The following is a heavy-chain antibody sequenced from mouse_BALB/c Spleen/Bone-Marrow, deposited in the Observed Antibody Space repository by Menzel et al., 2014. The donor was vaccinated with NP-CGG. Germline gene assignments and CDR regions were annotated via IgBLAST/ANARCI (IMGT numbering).Heavy chain of an antibody. D-gene: IGHD1-1*01. CDR3: ARSGSSSGYFDY. CDR1: GFTFSSFA. J-gene: IGHJ2*01. Sequence: EVKVVESGGGLVQPGGSRKLSCAASGFTFSSFAMHWVRQAPEKGLEWVAYISSGSSTIYYADTVMGRFTISRDNPKNTLFLQMTGLRSEDTAMYCCARSGSSSGYFDYWGQGTTLTVSS. CDR2: ISSGSSTI. V-gene: IGHV5-17*02.